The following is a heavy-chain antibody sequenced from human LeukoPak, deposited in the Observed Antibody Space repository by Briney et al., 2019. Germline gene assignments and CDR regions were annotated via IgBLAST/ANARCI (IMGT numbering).Heavy chain of an antibody. V-gene: IGHV4-39*07. Sequence: NPSETLSLTCTVSGGSISSSSYYWGWIRQPPGKGLEWIGSIYYSGSTYYNPSLKSRVTISVDTSKNQFSLKLSSVTAADTAVYYCARDSDYVWGSYRSCPANGDYWGQGTLVTVSS. J-gene: IGHJ4*02. CDR2: IYYSGST. CDR3: ARDSDYVWGSYRSCPANGDY. D-gene: IGHD3-16*02. CDR1: GGSISSSSYY.